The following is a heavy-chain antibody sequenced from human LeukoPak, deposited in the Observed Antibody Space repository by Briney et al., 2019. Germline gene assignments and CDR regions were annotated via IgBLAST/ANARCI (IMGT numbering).Heavy chain of an antibody. CDR1: GFSFSSYE. J-gene: IGHJ6*04. D-gene: IGHD3-10*02. V-gene: IGHV3-48*03. CDR3: AELGITMIGGV. CDR2: ISSIGSTI. Sequence: RAGGSLRLSWAASGFSFSSYEMNWVRQAPGKGLEWVSYISSIGSTIYYADSVKGRFTISRDNAKHSLYLQTNNLRAEDTAVYYCAELGITMIGGVWGKGTTVTISS.